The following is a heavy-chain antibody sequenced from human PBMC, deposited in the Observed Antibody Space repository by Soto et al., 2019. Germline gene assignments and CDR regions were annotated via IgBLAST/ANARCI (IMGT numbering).Heavy chain of an antibody. D-gene: IGHD3-22*01. CDR2: INPNSGGT. J-gene: IGHJ4*02. V-gene: IGHV1-2*02. CDR1: GYTFTGYY. Sequence: GASVKVSCKASGYTFTGYYMHWVRQAPGQGLEWMGWINPNSGGTNYAQRFQGRVNMTRDTSISTAYMELSRLRSDDTAVYYCARVKYYYDSSGPGDYWGQGTLVTVSS. CDR3: ARVKYYYDSSGPGDY.